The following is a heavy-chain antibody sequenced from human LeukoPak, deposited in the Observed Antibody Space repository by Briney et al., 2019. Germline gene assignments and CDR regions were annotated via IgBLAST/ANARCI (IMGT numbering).Heavy chain of an antibody. Sequence: PGRSLRLSCAASGFTFRSYGMHWVRQAPGKGLEWVAIVWYDGNNKCYADSVKGRFTVSRDNFKDTVSLQLNSLRAEDTAVYYCARGSGAAAGAFDYWGQGTLVTVPS. V-gene: IGHV3-33*01. CDR3: ARGSGAAAGAFDY. D-gene: IGHD6-13*01. CDR2: VWYDGNNK. J-gene: IGHJ4*02. CDR1: GFTFRSYG.